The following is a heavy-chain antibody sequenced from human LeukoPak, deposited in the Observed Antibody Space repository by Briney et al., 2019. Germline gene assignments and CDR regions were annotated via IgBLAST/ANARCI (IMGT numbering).Heavy chain of an antibody. D-gene: IGHD6-13*01. V-gene: IGHV1-2*02. CDR1: GYTFTGYY. J-gene: IGHJ5*02. CDR2: TNPNSGGT. Sequence: ASVKVSCKASGYTFTGYYMHWVRQAPGQGLEWMGWTNPNSGGTNYAQKFQGRVTMTRDTSISTAYMELSSLRSEDTAVYYCARGEVAAAGTSDWFDPWGQGTLVTVSS. CDR3: ARGEVAAAGTSDWFDP.